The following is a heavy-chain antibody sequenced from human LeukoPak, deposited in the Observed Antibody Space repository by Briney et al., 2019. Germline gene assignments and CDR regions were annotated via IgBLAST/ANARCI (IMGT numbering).Heavy chain of an antibody. J-gene: IGHJ5*02. Sequence: PGWSLRLSCAASGFTVSSNYMSWVRQAPGKGLEWVSVIYSGGSTYYADSVKGRFTISRDNSKNTLYLQMNSLRAEDTAVYYCAKDLDKAWFGELPNWFDPWGQGTLVTVSS. CDR2: IYSGGST. CDR3: AKDLDKAWFGELPNWFDP. V-gene: IGHV3-53*05. CDR1: GFTVSSNY. D-gene: IGHD3-10*01.